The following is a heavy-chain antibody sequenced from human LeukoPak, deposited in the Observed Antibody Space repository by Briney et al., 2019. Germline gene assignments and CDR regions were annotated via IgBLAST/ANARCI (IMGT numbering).Heavy chain of an antibody. J-gene: IGHJ4*02. V-gene: IGHV3-30*04. CDR2: ISYDGSNK. D-gene: IGHD6-19*01. CDR3: ARGGGKGIAVAGTGNYFDY. CDR1: GFTFSSYA. Sequence: PGGSLRLSCAASGFTFSSYAMHWVRQAPGKGLEWVAVISYDGSNKYYADSVKGRFTISRDNSKNTLYLQMNSLRAEDTAVYYCARGGGKGIAVAGTGNYFDYWGQGTLVTVSS.